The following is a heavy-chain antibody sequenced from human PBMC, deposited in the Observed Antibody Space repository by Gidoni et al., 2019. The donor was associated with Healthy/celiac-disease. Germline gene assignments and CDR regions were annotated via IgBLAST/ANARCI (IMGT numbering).Heavy chain of an antibody. CDR3: ARSGYSGYDLLLGYYYYGMDV. Sequence: QVQLVQSGSELKKPGASVKVSCQASGYTFTSYAMNWLRQAPGQGLEWMGWINTNTGNPTYAQGFTGQFVFSLDTSVSTAYLQISSLKAEDTAVYYCARSGYSGYDLLLGYYYYGMDVWGQGTTVTVSS. V-gene: IGHV7-4-1*02. CDR2: INTNTGNP. CDR1: GYTFTSYA. D-gene: IGHD5-12*01. J-gene: IGHJ6*02.